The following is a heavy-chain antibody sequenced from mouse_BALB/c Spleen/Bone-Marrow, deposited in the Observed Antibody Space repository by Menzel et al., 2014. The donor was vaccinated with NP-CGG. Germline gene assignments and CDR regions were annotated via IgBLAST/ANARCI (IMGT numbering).Heavy chain of an antibody. J-gene: IGHJ4*01. D-gene: IGHD2-4*01. CDR2: IHPGSGGT. Sequence: QVQLQQSGAELVRPGASVKLSCKALGYTFTDYEMHWVKQTPEHGLEWIGAIHPGSGGTAYNQKVKGKATLTADKSSSTAYMELSSPTSEDSAVYYSTRGGLRHYAMDYWGQGTSVTVSS. CDR3: TRGGLRHYAMDY. V-gene: IGHV1-15*01. CDR1: GYTFTDYE.